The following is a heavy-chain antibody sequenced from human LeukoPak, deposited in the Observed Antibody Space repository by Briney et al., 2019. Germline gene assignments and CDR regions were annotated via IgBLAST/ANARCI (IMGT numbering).Heavy chain of an antibody. Sequence: SETLSLTCTVSGGSISSYYWSWIRQPPGKGLEWIGYIYYSGSTNYNPSLKSRVTISVDTSKNQFSLKLSSVTAADTAVYYCARRTYYYDSSDHFDHWGQGTLVTVSS. CDR2: IYYSGST. D-gene: IGHD3-22*01. V-gene: IGHV4-59*01. CDR1: GGSISSYY. CDR3: ARRTYYYDSSDHFDH. J-gene: IGHJ4*02.